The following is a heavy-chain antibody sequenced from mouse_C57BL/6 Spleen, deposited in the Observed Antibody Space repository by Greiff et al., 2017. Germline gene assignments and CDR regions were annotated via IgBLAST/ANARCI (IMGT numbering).Heavy chain of an antibody. V-gene: IGHV1-69*01. J-gene: IGHJ4*01. CDR1: GYTFTSYW. Sequence: VQLQQPGAELVMPGASVKLSCKASGYTFTSYWMHWVKQRPGQGLEWIGEIDPSDSYTNYNQKVKGKSTLTVDKSSSTAYMQLSSLTSEDSAVYYCERRGYYGSSPLDYAMDYWGQGTSVTVSS. D-gene: IGHD1-1*01. CDR3: ERRGYYGSSPLDYAMDY. CDR2: IDPSDSYT.